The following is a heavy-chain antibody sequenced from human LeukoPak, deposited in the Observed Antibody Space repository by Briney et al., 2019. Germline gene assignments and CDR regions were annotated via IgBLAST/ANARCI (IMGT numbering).Heavy chain of an antibody. CDR1: GFTFSDYW. CDR2: IKQDGSEK. D-gene: IGHD1-26*01. J-gene: IGHJ4*02. CDR3: ARDKIVGATVFDY. Sequence: PGGSLRLSCAASGFTFSDYWLSWVRQAPGEGPEWVANIKQDGSEKYYVDSVKGRFTISRDNAKNSLYPEMNSLRAEDTAVYYCARDKIVGATVFDYWGQGTLVAVSS. V-gene: IGHV3-7*01.